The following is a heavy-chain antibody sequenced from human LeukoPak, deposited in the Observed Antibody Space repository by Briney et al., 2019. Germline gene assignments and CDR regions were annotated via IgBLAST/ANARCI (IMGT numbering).Heavy chain of an antibody. Sequence: GGSLRLSCAASGFTFSSYSMNWVRRAPGKGLEWVSSISSSSSYIYYADSVKGRFTISRDNAKNPLYLQMNSLRAEDTAVYYCASGEVAPVGYWGQGTLVTVSS. CDR3: ASGEVAPVGY. CDR1: GFTFSSYS. V-gene: IGHV3-21*01. J-gene: IGHJ4*02. CDR2: ISSSSSYI. D-gene: IGHD2-15*01.